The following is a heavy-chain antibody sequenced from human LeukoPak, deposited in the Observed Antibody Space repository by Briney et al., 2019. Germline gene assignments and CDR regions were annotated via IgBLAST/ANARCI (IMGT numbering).Heavy chain of an antibody. CDR2: INPNSGGT. CDR1: EYTFTGYY. CDR3: ARVRARYCSGGSCYHNWFDP. Sequence: ASVKVSCKASEYTFTGYYMHWVRQAPGQGLEWMGWINPNSGGTNYAQKFQGRVTMTRDTSISTAYMELSRLRSDDTAVYYCARVRARYCSGGSCYHNWFDPWGQGTLVTVSS. D-gene: IGHD2-15*01. V-gene: IGHV1-2*02. J-gene: IGHJ5*02.